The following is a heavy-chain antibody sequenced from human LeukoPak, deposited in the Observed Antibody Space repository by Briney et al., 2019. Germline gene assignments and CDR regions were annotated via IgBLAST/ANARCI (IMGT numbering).Heavy chain of an antibody. CDR1: GFTLSTSW. Sequence: PGGSLSLSCAVSGFTLSTSWMSWVRQAPGQGLAWVANIKKDGSEKYYVGSVKGRLTISRDNAKNSLYLQMNSLRAEDTAVYYCGRDHILGTGGPAFSMWGQGTMVTVSS. CDR3: GRDHILGTGGPAFSM. J-gene: IGHJ3*02. D-gene: IGHD3-3*02. V-gene: IGHV3-7*01. CDR2: IKKDGSEK.